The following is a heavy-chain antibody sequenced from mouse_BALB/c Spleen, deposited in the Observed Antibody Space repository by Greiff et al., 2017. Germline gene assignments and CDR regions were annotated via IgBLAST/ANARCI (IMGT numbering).Heavy chain of an antibody. CDR3: ARPLYDGLYYYAMDY. CDR1: GFDFSRYW. D-gene: IGHD2-3*01. V-gene: IGHV4-1*02. J-gene: IGHJ4*01. CDR2: INPDSSTI. Sequence: EVQGVESGGGLVQPGGSLKLSCAASGFDFSRYWMSWVRQAPGKGLEWIGEINPDSSTINYTPSLKDKFIISRDNAKNTLYLQMSKVRSEDTALYYCARPLYDGLYYYAMDYWGQGTSVTVSS.